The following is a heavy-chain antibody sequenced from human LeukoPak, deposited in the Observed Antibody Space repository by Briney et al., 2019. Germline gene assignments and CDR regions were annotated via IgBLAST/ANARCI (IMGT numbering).Heavy chain of an antibody. J-gene: IGHJ4*02. CDR3: ARGGSRIQLWLLDY. CDR2: IYYSGST. V-gene: IGHV4-59*01. Sequence: SETLSLTCTVSGGSISSYYWSWIRQPPGKGLEWIGYIYYSGSTNYNPSLKSRVTISVDTSKNQFSLKLSSVTAADTAVYYCARGGSRIQLWLLDYWGQGTLVTVSS. CDR1: GGSISSYY. D-gene: IGHD5-18*01.